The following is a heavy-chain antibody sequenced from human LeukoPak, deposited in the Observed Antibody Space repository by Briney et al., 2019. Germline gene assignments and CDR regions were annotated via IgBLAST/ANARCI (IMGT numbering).Heavy chain of an antibody. CDR2: FDPEDGET. CDR1: GYTLTELS. J-gene: IGHJ4*02. CDR3: ARLKITMVRGVIIQNFDY. Sequence: ASVKVSCKVSGYTLTELSMHWVRQAPGKGLEWMGGFDPEDGETIYAQKFQGRVTMTEDTSTDTAYMELSSLRSEDTAVYYCARLKITMVRGVIIQNFDYWGQGTLATVSS. V-gene: IGHV1-24*01. D-gene: IGHD3-10*01.